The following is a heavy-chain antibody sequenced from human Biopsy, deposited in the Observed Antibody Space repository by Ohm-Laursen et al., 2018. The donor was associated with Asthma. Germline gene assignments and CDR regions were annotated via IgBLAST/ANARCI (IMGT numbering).Heavy chain of an antibody. Sequence: GSLRLSCAASGFTFSSYAMSWVRQAPGKGLEWVSANSGSGGSTYYADSVKGRFTISRDNSKNTLYLQMNSLRAEDTAVYYCTRREYSDSRISPLDLWGHGTMVTVSS. CDR2: NSGSGGST. CDR3: TRREYSDSRISPLDL. V-gene: IGHV3-23*01. J-gene: IGHJ3*01. CDR1: GFTFSSYA. D-gene: IGHD3-22*01.